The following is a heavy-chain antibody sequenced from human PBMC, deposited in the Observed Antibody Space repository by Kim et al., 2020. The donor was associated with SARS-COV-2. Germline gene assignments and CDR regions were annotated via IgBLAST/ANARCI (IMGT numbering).Heavy chain of an antibody. CDR3: AKDLRFGGVKGSFDY. V-gene: IGHV3-23*01. Sequence: GGSLRLSCAASGFTFSSYAMSWVRQAPGKGLEWVSAISGSGGSTYYADSVKGRFTISRDNSKNTLYLQMNSLRAEDTAVYYCAKDLRFGGVKGSFDYWGQGTLVTVSS. CDR1: GFTFSSYA. D-gene: IGHD3-16*01. CDR2: ISGSGGST. J-gene: IGHJ4*02.